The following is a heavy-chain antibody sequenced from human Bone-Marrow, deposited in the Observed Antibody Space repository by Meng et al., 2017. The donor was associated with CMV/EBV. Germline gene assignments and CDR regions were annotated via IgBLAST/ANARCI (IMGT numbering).Heavy chain of an antibody. CDR2: INHSGST. V-gene: IGHV4-34*01. CDR3: ARDRGSDYDFWSGYPHYYYYGMDV. J-gene: IGHJ6*02. Sequence: SETLSLTCAVYGGSFSGYYWSWIRQPPGKGLEWIGEINHSGSTNYNPSLKSRVTISVDTSKNQFSLKLSSVTAADTAVYYCARDRGSDYDFWSGYPHYYYYGMDVWGQGTTVTVSS. CDR1: GGSFSGYY. D-gene: IGHD3-3*01.